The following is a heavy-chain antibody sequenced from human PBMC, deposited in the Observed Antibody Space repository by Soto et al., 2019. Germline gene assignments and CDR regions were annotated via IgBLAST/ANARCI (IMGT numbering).Heavy chain of an antibody. CDR2: INPMGGST. CDR3: ARDLAAGDL. CDR1: GYTFINHY. J-gene: IGHJ5*02. V-gene: IGHV1-46*01. Sequence: ASVKVSCKASGYTFINHYMHWVRQAPGQGLEWMAIINPMGGSTNYAQEFQGRVTLTSDTSTSTVYMELSSLRFEDTALFYCARDLAAGDLWGQGTLVTVSS. D-gene: IGHD6-13*01.